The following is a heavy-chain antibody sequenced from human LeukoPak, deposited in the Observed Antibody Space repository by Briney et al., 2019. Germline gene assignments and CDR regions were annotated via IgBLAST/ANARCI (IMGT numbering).Heavy chain of an antibody. J-gene: IGHJ4*02. V-gene: IGHV1-2*02. CDR1: GYTFTDYY. D-gene: IGHD6-6*01. CDR3: ARRRISAPVDY. CDR2: INTHSGGT. Sequence: VASVKVSCKASGYTFTDYYMHWVRQAPGQGLEWMGWINTHSGGTSYAQKFQGRVTMTRDTSISIGFMELKSLGSDDTAVYYCARRRISAPVDYWGQGTLVTVSS.